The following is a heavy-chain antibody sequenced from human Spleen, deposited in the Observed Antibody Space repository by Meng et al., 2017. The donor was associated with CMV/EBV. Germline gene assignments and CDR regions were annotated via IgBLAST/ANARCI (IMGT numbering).Heavy chain of an antibody. V-gene: IGHV3-9*01. J-gene: IGHJ4*02. CDR3: ARGSSSGPGRFDY. D-gene: IGHD6-6*01. Sequence: GGSLRLSCAASGFTFDDYAMHWVRQAPGKGLEWVSGISWNSGSIQYAASVKGRFTISRDNAKNSLYLQLNSLRVDDTAVYYCARGSSSGPGRFDYWGQGTLVTVSS. CDR1: GFTFDDYA. CDR2: ISWNSGSI.